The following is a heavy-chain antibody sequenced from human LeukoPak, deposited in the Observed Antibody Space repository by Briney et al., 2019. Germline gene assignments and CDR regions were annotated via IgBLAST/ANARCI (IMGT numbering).Heavy chain of an antibody. CDR2: IRFDGTNK. V-gene: IGHV3-30*02. Sequence: PGGSLRLSCAASGFTYSSSAMHWVRQAPGKGLEWVAFIRFDGTNKYYADSVKGRFTISRDNSKNTLYLQMNSLRAEDTAVYYCAKGYSYGYEYWGQGVLVTVSS. CDR3: AKGYSYGYEY. CDR1: GFTYSSSA. J-gene: IGHJ4*02. D-gene: IGHD5-18*01.